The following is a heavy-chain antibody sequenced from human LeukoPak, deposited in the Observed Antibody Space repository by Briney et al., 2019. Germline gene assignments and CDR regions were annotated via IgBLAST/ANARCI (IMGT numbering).Heavy chain of an antibody. CDR3: ARGIVGATHPFDY. V-gene: IGHV5-51*01. CDR2: IYPGDSDT. J-gene: IGHJ4*02. CDR1: GYSFTSYW. Sequence: GESLKISCKGSGYSFTSYWIGWVRQMPGKGLEWMGIIYPGDSDTRYSPSFQGQVTISADKSISTAYLQWSCLKASDTAMYYCARGIVGATHPFDYWGQGPRSPSPQ. D-gene: IGHD1-26*01.